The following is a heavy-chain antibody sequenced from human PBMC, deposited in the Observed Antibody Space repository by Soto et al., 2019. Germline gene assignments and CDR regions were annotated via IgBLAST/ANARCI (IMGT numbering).Heavy chain of an antibody. J-gene: IGHJ5*02. D-gene: IGHD3-9*01. CDR2: ISGSGGST. Sequence: EVQLLESGGGLVQPGGSLRLSCAASGFTFSSYAMSWVRQAPGKGLAWVSAISGSGGSTYYADSVKGRFTISRDNSKNTLYLQMNSLRAEDTAVYYCAKGGYDILTGYFNWFDPWGQGTLVTVSS. CDR1: GFTFSSYA. CDR3: AKGGYDILTGYFNWFDP. V-gene: IGHV3-23*01.